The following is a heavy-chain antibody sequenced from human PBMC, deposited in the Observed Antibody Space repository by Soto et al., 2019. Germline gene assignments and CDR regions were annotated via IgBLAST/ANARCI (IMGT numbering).Heavy chain of an antibody. CDR2: IYYSGST. J-gene: IGHJ5*02. D-gene: IGHD3-9*01. V-gene: IGHV4-39*01. Sequence: SETLSLTCTVSGGSISSSSYYWGWIRQPPGKGLEWIGSIYYSGSTYYNPSLKSRVTISVDTSKNQFSLKLSSVTAADTAVYCCARVATYYDILTGYHATNWFDPWGQGTLVTVSS. CDR3: ARVATYYDILTGYHATNWFDP. CDR1: GGSISSSSYY.